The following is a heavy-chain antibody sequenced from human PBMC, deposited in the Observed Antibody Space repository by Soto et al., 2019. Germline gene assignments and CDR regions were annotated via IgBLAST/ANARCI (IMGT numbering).Heavy chain of an antibody. CDR1: GGSFSGYY. J-gene: IGHJ4*01. Sequence: PSETLSLTCAVYGGSFSGYYWSWIRQTPGKGLEWIEEIDHSGSIKYNPSLESPVSISLDTSRNEFSLKLSSVTAADSAVFYCATGVGAAPDTWGHGTRVTVSS. CDR3: ATGVGAAPDT. V-gene: IGHV4-34*01. CDR2: IDHSGSI. D-gene: IGHD6-13*01.